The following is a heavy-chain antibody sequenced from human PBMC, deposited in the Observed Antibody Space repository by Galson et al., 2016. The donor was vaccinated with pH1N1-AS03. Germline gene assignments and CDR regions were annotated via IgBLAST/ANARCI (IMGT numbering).Heavy chain of an antibody. V-gene: IGHV1-18*04. Sequence: SVKVSYKASGYNFSSYGISWVRQAPGRGPEWMGWISTYDSETYYIERVQGRVTMTTDTSSSTAYMELRSLTSDDSAVYYCARMHYDSWSGYDYYGLDVWGQGTTVTVSS. CDR1: GYNFSSYG. D-gene: IGHD3-3*01. CDR2: ISTYDSET. J-gene: IGHJ6*02. CDR3: ARMHYDSWSGYDYYGLDV.